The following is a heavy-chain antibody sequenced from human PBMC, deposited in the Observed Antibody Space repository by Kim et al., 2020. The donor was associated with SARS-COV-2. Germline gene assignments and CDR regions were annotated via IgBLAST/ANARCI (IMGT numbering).Heavy chain of an antibody. V-gene: IGHV1-69*13. CDR2: IIPIFGTA. D-gene: IGHD6-6*01. Sequence: SVKVSCKASGGTFSSYAISWVRQAPGQGLEWMGGIIPIFGTANYAQKFQGRVTITADESTSTAYMELSSLRSEDTAVYYCARDKGYSSFDRWPNWFDPWGQGTLVTVSS. J-gene: IGHJ5*02. CDR3: ARDKGYSSFDRWPNWFDP. CDR1: GGTFSSYA.